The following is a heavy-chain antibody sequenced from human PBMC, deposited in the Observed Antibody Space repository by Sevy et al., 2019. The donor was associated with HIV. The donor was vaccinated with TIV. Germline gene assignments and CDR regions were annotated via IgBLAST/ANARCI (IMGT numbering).Heavy chain of an antibody. CDR2: ISGSGGST. J-gene: IGHJ6*02. CDR3: AKGDRTFYGLDV. D-gene: IGHD2-15*01. Sequence: GGSLRLSCAASGFTFSTYAMSWVRQAPGKGLQWVSAISGSGGSTYYADFVKGRFTISRDNSKKTLYMQMNSLRAEDTAVYYCAKGDRTFYGLDVWGQGTTVTVSS. V-gene: IGHV3-23*01. CDR1: GFTFSTYA.